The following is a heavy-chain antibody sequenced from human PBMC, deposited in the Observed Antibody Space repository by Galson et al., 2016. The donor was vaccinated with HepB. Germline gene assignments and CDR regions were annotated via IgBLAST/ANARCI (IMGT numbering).Heavy chain of an antibody. CDR3: AHEPRIGWYGGGYFDY. V-gene: IGHV2-5*01. CDR1: GFSLSTNGVG. D-gene: IGHD6-19*01. J-gene: IGHJ4*02. Sequence: PALVKPTQTLTLTCTFSGFSLSTNGVGVGWIRQPPGKALEWLALIYWKDEKRYSPSLKSRLTITKDTSKNQVVLTMTNMDPVDTSTYYCAHEPRIGWYGGGYFDYWGQGTLVTVSS. CDR2: IYWKDEK.